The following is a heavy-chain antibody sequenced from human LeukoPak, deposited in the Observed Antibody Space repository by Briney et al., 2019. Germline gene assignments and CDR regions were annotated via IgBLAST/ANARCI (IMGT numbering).Heavy chain of an antibody. Sequence: GRSLRLSCAASGFTFSSYGMHWVRQAPGKGLEWVAVIPYDGSNKYYADSVKGRFTISRDNSKNTLYLQMNSLRAEDTAVYYCARGMGWFGESPRYTTLLYGMDVWGQGTTVTVSS. D-gene: IGHD3-10*01. V-gene: IGHV3-30*03. CDR3: ARGMGWFGESPRYTTLLYGMDV. CDR1: GFTFSSYG. CDR2: IPYDGSNK. J-gene: IGHJ6*02.